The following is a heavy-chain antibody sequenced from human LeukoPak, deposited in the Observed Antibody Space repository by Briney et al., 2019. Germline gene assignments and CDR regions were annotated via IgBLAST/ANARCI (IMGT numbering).Heavy chain of an antibody. D-gene: IGHD5-24*01. CDR3: AKDIEWATLYYFDY. V-gene: IGHV3-15*01. J-gene: IGHJ4*02. CDR1: GFTFSNAW. CDR2: IKSKTDGGTI. Sequence: GGSLRLSCAASGFTFSNAWMSWVRQAPGKGLEWVGRIKSKTDGGTIDYAAPVKGRFIISRDDSKHTLYLQMNSLKIEDTAVYYCAKDIEWATLYYFDYWGQGTLVTVSS.